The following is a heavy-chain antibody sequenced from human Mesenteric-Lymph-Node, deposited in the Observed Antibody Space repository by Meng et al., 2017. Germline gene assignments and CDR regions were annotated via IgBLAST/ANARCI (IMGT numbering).Heavy chain of an antibody. J-gene: IGHJ4*02. CDR1: GFTFSSYW. V-gene: IGHV3-74*01. CDR3: ARDAGYGGNSGDVPGLDY. Sequence: GESLKISCAASGFTFSSYWMHWVRQAPGKGLVWVSRINSDGSSTSYADSVKGRFTISRDNAKNSLYLQMNSLRAEDTAVYYCARDAGYGGNSGDVPGLDYWGQGTLVTVSS. D-gene: IGHD4-23*01. CDR2: INSDGSST.